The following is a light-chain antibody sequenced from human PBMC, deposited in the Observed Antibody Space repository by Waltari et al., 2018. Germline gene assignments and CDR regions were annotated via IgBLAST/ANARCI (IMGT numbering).Light chain of an antibody. CDR3: QQYSSFST. CDR1: QSVGTW. J-gene: IGKJ2*01. V-gene: IGKV1-5*03. Sequence: DIQMTQSPSTLSASVGDRVTIPCRASQSVGTWLAWYQQKPGKAPKLLIYMASSLESGVPSRFSGSGSGTEFTLTISSLQPDDFATYSCQQYSSFSTFGQGTQV. CDR2: MAS.